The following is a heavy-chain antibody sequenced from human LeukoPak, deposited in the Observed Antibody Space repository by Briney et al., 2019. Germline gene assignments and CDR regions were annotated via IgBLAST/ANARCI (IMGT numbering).Heavy chain of an antibody. Sequence: SETLSLTCTVSGGSISSYYWSWIRQPPGKGLEWIGYIYYSGSTNYNPSLKSRVTISVDTSKNQFSLKLSSVTAADTAVYYCARTHYYGSGSSRGLYYFDYWGQGTLVTVSS. CDR1: GGSISSYY. V-gene: IGHV4-59*08. D-gene: IGHD3-10*01. CDR2: IYYSGST. CDR3: ARTHYYGSGSSRGLYYFDY. J-gene: IGHJ4*02.